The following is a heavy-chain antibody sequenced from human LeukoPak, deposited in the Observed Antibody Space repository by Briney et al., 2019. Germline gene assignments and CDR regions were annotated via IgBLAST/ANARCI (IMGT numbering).Heavy chain of an antibody. CDR1: GYTFSNYG. V-gene: IGHV1-69*13. Sequence: SVKVSCKASGYTFSNYGISWVRQAPGQGLEWMGGIIPIFGTANYAQKFQGRVTITADESTSTAYMELSSLRSEDTAVYYCARLASYDSSGYPTPFDYWGQGTLVTVSS. CDR3: ARLASYDSSGYPTPFDY. D-gene: IGHD3-22*01. CDR2: IIPIFGTA. J-gene: IGHJ4*02.